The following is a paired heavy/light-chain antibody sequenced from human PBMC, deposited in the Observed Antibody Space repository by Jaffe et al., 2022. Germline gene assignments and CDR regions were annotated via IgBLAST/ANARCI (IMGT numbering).Heavy chain of an antibody. CDR3: ARTRSMDCSSTSCYVWYFDY. V-gene: IGHV4-39*01. D-gene: IGHD2-2*01. CDR1: GGSISSSSYY. J-gene: IGHJ4*02. CDR2: IYYSGST. Sequence: QLQLQESGPGLVKPSETLSLTCTVSGGSISSSSYYWGWIRQPPGKGLEWIGSIYYSGSTYYNPSLKSRVTISVDTSKNQFSLKLSSVTAADTAVYYCARTRSMDCSSTSCYVWYFDYWGQGTLVTVSS.
Light chain of an antibody. Sequence: SYELTQPPSVSVSPGQTARITCSGDALPKQYAYWYQQKPGQAPVLVIYKDSERPSGIPERFSGSSSGTTVTLTISGVQAEDEADYYCQSADSSGTVVFGGGTKLTVL. CDR1: ALPKQY. J-gene: IGLJ2*01. CDR2: KDS. V-gene: IGLV3-25*03. CDR3: QSADSSGTVV.